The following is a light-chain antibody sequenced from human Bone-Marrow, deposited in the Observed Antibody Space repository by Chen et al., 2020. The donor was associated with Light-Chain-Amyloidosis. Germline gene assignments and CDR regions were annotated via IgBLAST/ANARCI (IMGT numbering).Light chain of an antibody. CDR3: QQYYSTPYT. CDR1: ESLLYRSNNKNY. Sequence: DIVMTQSPDSLAVSLGERATINCKSSESLLYRSNNKNYLGWYQQKPGQSPKLLMYWASTRESGVPDRFSGSGSGTAFTLTISSLQAEDVAVYCCQQYYSTPYTFGQGTKLEIQ. V-gene: IGKV4-1*01. J-gene: IGKJ2*01. CDR2: WAS.